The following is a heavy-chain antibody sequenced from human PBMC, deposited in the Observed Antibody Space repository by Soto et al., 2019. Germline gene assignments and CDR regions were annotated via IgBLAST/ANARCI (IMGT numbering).Heavy chain of an antibody. D-gene: IGHD3-10*01. CDR1: GFTFGDYA. V-gene: IGHV3-49*03. CDR3: TYSSYYYGSGSYYPRSS. J-gene: IGHJ5*02. Sequence: GGSLRLSCAASGFTFGDYAMSWFRQAPGKGLEWVGFIRSKAYGGTTEYAASVKGRFTISRDDSKSIAYLQMNSLKTEDTAVYYCTYSSYYYGSGSYYPRSSWGQGTLVTVSS. CDR2: IRSKAYGGTT.